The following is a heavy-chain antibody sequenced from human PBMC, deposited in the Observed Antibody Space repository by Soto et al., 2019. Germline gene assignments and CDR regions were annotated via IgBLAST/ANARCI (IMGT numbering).Heavy chain of an antibody. V-gene: IGHV3-9*01. D-gene: IGHD4-17*01. J-gene: IGHJ6*02. CDR1: GFTFDDYA. CDR2: ISWNSGSI. Sequence: PGGSLRLSCAASGFTFDDYAMHWVRQAPGKGLEWVSGISWNSGSIGYADSVKGRFTISRDNAKNSLYLQMNSLRAEDTALYYCAKERLAVQHGMDVWRQVTTVTVSS. CDR3: AKERLAVQHGMDV.